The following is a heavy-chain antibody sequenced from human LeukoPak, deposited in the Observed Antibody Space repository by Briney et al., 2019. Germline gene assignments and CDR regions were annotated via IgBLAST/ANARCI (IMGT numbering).Heavy chain of an antibody. Sequence: ASVKVSCKASGYTFTNYGISWVRQAPGQGLEWMGWISAYNGNTNYAQKLQGRVTMTTDTSTSTAYMELRSLRSDDTAVYYCARVNRGYSYGFEGGWFDPWGQGTLVTVSS. CDR1: GYTFTNYG. D-gene: IGHD5-18*01. CDR3: ARVNRGYSYGFEGGWFDP. V-gene: IGHV1-18*01. CDR2: ISAYNGNT. J-gene: IGHJ5*02.